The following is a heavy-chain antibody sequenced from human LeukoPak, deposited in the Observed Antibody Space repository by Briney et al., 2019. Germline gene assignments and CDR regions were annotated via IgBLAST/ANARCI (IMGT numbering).Heavy chain of an antibody. CDR2: ISSSSSTI. J-gene: IGHJ4*02. CDR3: ARTPTYYYGSGSSQDAYYFDY. V-gene: IGHV3-48*01. Sequence: PGGSLRLSCAASGFTFSSYSMNWVRQAPGKGLEWVSYISSSSSTIYHADSVKGRFTISRDNAKNSLYLQMNSLRAEDTAVYYCARTPTYYYGSGSSQDAYYFDYWGQGTLVTVSS. D-gene: IGHD3-10*01. CDR1: GFTFSSYS.